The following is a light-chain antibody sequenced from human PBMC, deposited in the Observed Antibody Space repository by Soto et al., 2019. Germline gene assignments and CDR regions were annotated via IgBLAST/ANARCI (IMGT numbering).Light chain of an antibody. CDR3: ATWDDSLNARGV. J-gene: IGLJ3*02. CDR2: NNN. Sequence: QSVLTQPPSTSGTPGQRVTISCTGSRSNIGDNAVIWYQQFPGTAPKLLIYNNNQRPSGVPDRLSGSKSGTSASLAISGLQSEDEADYYCATWDDSLNARGVFGGGTKLTVL. CDR1: RSNIGDNA. V-gene: IGLV1-44*01.